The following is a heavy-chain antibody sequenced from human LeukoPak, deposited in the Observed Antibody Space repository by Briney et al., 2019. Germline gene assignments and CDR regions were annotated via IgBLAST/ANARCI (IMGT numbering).Heavy chain of an antibody. V-gene: IGHV4-38-2*02. CDR1: GYSISSGYY. D-gene: IGHD3-10*01. CDR3: ARPRMVRGLGWFDP. CDR2: IYHSGST. J-gene: IGHJ5*02. Sequence: SETLSLTCTVSGYSISSGYYWGWIRQPPGKGLEWIGSIYHSGSTYYNPSLKSRVTISVDTSKNQFSLKLSSVTAADTAVYYCARPRMVRGLGWFDPWGQGTLVTVSS.